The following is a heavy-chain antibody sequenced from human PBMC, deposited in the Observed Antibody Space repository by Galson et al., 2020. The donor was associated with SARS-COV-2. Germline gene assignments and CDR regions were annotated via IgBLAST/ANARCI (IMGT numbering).Heavy chain of an antibody. D-gene: IGHD3-10*01. CDR3: ARWAYCYGSAVCYFDY. CDR2: IYPRDSDT. V-gene: IGHV5-51*01. J-gene: IGHJ4*02. Sequence: KIGESLKISCQGSGFSFTSYWIGWVRQMPGKGPEWMGIIYPRDSDTRYSPSFQGQVTISVAKSIGTAHLQRNSLKASDTAMYYCARWAYCYGSAVCYFDYWVQGTLVSVSS. CDR1: GFSFTSYW.